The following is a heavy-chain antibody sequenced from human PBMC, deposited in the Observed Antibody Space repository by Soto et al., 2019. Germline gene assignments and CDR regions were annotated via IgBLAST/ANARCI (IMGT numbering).Heavy chain of an antibody. D-gene: IGHD3-10*02. V-gene: IGHV3-30-3*01. J-gene: IGHJ6*02. CDR3: AREPRRVRGALYGMDV. CDR2: ISYDGSNK. Sequence: QVQLVESGGGVVQPGRSLRLSCAASGFTFSSYAMHWVRQAPGKGLEWVAVISYDGSNKYYADSVKGRFTISRDNSKNTLYLQMNSLRAEDTAVYYCAREPRRVRGALYGMDVWGQGTTVTVSS. CDR1: GFTFSSYA.